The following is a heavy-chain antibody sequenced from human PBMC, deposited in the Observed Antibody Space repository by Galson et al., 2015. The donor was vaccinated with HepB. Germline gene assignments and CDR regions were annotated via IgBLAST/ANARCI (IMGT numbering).Heavy chain of an antibody. V-gene: IGHV3-30-3*01. J-gene: IGHJ4*02. CDR1: GFTFSSYA. Sequence: SLRLSCAASGFTFSSYAMHWVRQAPGKGLEWVAVISYDGSNKYYADSVKGRFTISRDNSKNTLCLQMNSLRAEDTAVYYCARDSRKYCGGDCFSGLPWGSFDYWGQGTLVTVSS. CDR3: ARDSRKYCGGDCFSGLPWGSFDY. CDR2: ISYDGSNK. D-gene: IGHD2-21*02.